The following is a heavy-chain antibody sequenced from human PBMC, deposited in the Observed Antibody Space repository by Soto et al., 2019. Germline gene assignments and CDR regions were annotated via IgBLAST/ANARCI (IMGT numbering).Heavy chain of an antibody. D-gene: IGHD4-17*01. CDR2: ISAYNGDT. CDR3: ARDGALYGDYGGY. CDR1: GYSFIGYG. Sequence: QVQLVQSGAEVKKPGASVKVSCKASGYSFIGYGFSWVRQAPGQGLEYMGWISAYNGDTHHAQSLQCRVTMTTETSTSTAYMELRSLRPDDTAVYYCARDGALYGDYGGYWGQGTLVTVSS. J-gene: IGHJ4*02. V-gene: IGHV1-18*01.